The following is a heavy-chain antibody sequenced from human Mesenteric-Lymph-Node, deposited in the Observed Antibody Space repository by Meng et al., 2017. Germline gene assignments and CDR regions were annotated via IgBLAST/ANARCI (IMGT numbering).Heavy chain of an antibody. CDR1: GGSFSGYY. CDR2: INHSGST. Sequence: GSLRLSCAVYGGSFSGYYWSWIRQPPGKGLEWIGEINHSGSTNYNPSLKSRVTISVDTSKNQFSLKLSSVTAADTAVYYCARGPLYYYDSSGAKFDYWGQGTLVTVSS. V-gene: IGHV4-34*01. J-gene: IGHJ4*02. D-gene: IGHD3-22*01. CDR3: ARGPLYYYDSSGAKFDY.